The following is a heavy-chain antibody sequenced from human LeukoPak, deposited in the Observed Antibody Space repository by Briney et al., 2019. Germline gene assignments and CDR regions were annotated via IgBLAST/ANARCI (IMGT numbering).Heavy chain of an antibody. Sequence: GGSLRLSCAASGFTFSSYGMHWVRQAPGKGLEWVAFIRYDGSSKYYADSVKGRFTISRDNSKNTLYLQMNSLRAEDTAVYYCAKDIKKGENYDFWSGYTHGFDYWGQGTLVTVSS. V-gene: IGHV3-30*02. CDR3: AKDIKKGENYDFWSGYTHGFDY. CDR1: GFTFSSYG. J-gene: IGHJ4*02. CDR2: IRYDGSSK. D-gene: IGHD3-3*01.